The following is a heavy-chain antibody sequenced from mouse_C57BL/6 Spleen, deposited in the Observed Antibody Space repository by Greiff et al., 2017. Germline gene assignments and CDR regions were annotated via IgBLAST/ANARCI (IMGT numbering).Heavy chain of an antibody. J-gene: IGHJ2*01. CDR2: ISSGGSYP. D-gene: IGHD2-4*01. V-gene: IGHV5-6*02. CDR3: ARLGDYDYFDY. CDR1: GFTFSSYG. Sequence: DVMLVESGGDLVKPGGSLKLSCAASGFTFSSYGMSWVRQTPDKRLEWVATISSGGSYPYSPASVQGRFTISRDNAKNTLYLQMSSLKSENTAMYYCARLGDYDYFDYWGQGTTLTVSS.